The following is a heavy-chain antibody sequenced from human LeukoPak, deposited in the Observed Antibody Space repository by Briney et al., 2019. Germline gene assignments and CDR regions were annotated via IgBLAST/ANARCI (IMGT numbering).Heavy chain of an antibody. D-gene: IGHD3-22*01. CDR2: IYSGDST. CDR3: ARGFTMIDY. CDR1: GFIVSSNY. J-gene: IGHJ4*02. V-gene: IGHV3-53*01. Sequence: PGGSLRLSCAGSGFIVSSNYMSWVRQAPGKGLEWVSVIYSGDSTYYADSVKGRFTISRDNSKNTLYLQMNSLRAEDTVVYYCARGFTMIDYWGQGTLVTVSS.